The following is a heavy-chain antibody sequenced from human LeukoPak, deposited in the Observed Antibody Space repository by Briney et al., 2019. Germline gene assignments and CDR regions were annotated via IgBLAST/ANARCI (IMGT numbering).Heavy chain of an antibody. J-gene: IGHJ4*02. CDR2: IYYSGSA. Sequence: SETLSLTCTVSGGSISSSCYFWGWIRQPPGKGLEWNGTIYYSGSAHYHPSRKSRVSISVDASKNQFSLKLSSVTAADTAVYYCARQSLYPPPDYWGPGTLVTVSS. CDR3: ARQSLYPPPDY. V-gene: IGHV4-39*01. D-gene: IGHD3-16*01. CDR1: GGSISSSCYF.